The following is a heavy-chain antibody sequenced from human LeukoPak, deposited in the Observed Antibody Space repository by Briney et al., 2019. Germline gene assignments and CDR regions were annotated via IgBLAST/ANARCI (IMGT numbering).Heavy chain of an antibody. CDR2: ISGSGGST. D-gene: IGHD4-17*01. Sequence: ASVKVSCKASGGTFSSYAMSWVRQAPGKGLEWVSAISGSGGSTYYADSVKGRFTISRDNSKNTLYLQMNSLRAEDTAVYYCAKAVDYGVSYYYFDYWGQGTLVTVSS. CDR1: GGTFSSYA. J-gene: IGHJ4*02. V-gene: IGHV3-23*01. CDR3: AKAVDYGVSYYYFDY.